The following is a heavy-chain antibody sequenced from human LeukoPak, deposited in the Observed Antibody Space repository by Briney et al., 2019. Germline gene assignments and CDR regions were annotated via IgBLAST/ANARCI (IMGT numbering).Heavy chain of an antibody. CDR3: ARDVRVGIVVVPAASYYFDY. CDR1: GYTFTSYY. Sequence: ASVTVSCKASGYTFTSYYMHWVRQAPGQGLEWMGIINPTVIGTSYAQKFQGRVTMTRDTSTSTVYMELSSLRSEDTAVYYCARDVRVGIVVVPAASYYFDYWGQGTLVTVSS. D-gene: IGHD2-2*03. CDR2: INPTVIGT. J-gene: IGHJ4*02. V-gene: IGHV1-46*01.